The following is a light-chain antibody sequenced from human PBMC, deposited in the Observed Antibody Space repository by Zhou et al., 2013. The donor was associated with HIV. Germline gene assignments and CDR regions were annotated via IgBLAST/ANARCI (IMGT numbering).Light chain of an antibody. Sequence: EIVMTQSPATLSVSPGERATLSCRASQSVSSNLAWYQQKPGQAPRLLIYDTSTRATGSPARFSGSGSGTDFTFTISSMQSEDFAVYYCQQYNKWPRTFGQGTKVEIE. CDR1: QSVSSN. CDR3: QQYNKWPRT. CDR2: DTS. V-gene: IGKV3-15*01. J-gene: IGKJ1*01.